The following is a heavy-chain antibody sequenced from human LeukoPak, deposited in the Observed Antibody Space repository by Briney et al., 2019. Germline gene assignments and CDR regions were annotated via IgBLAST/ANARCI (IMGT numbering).Heavy chain of an antibody. CDR3: ARDRVTMVRGVRILDYYYYYMDV. J-gene: IGHJ6*03. D-gene: IGHD3-10*01. Sequence: GGSLRLSCAASRFTFSNYWMSWVRQAPGKGLEWVANIKQDGSEKYYVDSVKGRFTISRDNAKNSPYLQMNSLRAEDTAVYYCARDRVTMVRGVRILDYYYYYMDVWGKGTTVTISS. CDR1: RFTFSNYW. V-gene: IGHV3-7*01. CDR2: IKQDGSEK.